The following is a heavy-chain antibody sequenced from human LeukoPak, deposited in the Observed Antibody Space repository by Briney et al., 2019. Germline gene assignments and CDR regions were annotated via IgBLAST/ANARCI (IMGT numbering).Heavy chain of an antibody. V-gene: IGHV3-64*01. Sequence: GGSLRLSCAASGFTFSSYAMHWVRQAPGKGLEYVSAISSNGGSTYYANSVKGRFTISRDNSKNTLYLQMGSLRAEDMAVYYCARAPLGDFWSGYYDYWGQGTLVTVSS. CDR2: ISSNGGST. CDR1: GFTFSSYA. D-gene: IGHD3-3*01. CDR3: ARAPLGDFWSGYYDY. J-gene: IGHJ4*02.